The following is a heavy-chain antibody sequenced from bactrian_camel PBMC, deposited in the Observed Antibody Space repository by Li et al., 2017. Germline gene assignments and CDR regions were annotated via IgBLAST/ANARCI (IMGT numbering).Heavy chain of an antibody. CDR1: GFTFSIYD. Sequence: VQLVESGGGLVQPGGSLRLSCAASGFTFSIYDMSWVRQAPGKGLEWVSAINSGGDITYYADSVKGRFTISRDNAKNTLYLQMHSLKSEDTALYYCVTRSKVSCGISEGCFAYWGQGTQVTVS. V-gene: IGHV3S40*01. CDR3: VTRSKVSCGISEGCFAY. CDR2: INSGGDIT. J-gene: IGHJ4*01. D-gene: IGHD6*01.